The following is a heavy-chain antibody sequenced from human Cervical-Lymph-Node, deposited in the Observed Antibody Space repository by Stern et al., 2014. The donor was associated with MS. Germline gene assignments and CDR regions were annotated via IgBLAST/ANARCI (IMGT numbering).Heavy chain of an antibody. CDR3: ARGVPGTPDY. D-gene: IGHD2-15*01. CDR1: GFTFSTYN. Sequence: EVQLVESGGGLVKPGGSLRLSCVASGFTFSTYNMNWVRQAPGKGLEWVSSISSRGYIFYADSVKGRFTISRDNAKNSLYLQINSLRADDAAVYYCARGVPGTPDYWGQGTLVTVSS. V-gene: IGHV3-21*01. J-gene: IGHJ4*02. CDR2: ISSRGYI.